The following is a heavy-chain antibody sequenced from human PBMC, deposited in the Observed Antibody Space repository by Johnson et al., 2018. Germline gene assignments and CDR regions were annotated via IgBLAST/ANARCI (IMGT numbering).Heavy chain of an antibody. CDR2: ISYGGSNK. Sequence: QVQLVQSGGGVVQXGRSXRLXCAASGFTFSSYGMHWVRQAPGKGLGWVAVISYGGSNKYYADSVKGRFTLSRDNSKNTLYLQMHSLRAEDTAVYYCGKEEQWLDAGVQHWGQGTLVTVSS. J-gene: IGHJ1*01. V-gene: IGHV3-30*18. CDR3: GKEEQWLDAGVQH. CDR1: GFTFSSYG. D-gene: IGHD6-19*01.